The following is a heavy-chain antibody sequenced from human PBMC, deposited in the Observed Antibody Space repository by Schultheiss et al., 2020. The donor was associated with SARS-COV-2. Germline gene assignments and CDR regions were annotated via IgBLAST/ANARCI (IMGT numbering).Heavy chain of an antibody. CDR1: GGSFSDYY. CDR2: INHSGGT. Sequence: SETLSLTCAVYGGSFSDYYWNWIRQAPGKGLEWIGEINHSGGTNYNPSLKSRVTISVDTSKNQFSLKLSPVTAADTAVYYCARAIAAAGIWFDPWGQGTLVTVSS. V-gene: IGHV4-34*01. J-gene: IGHJ5*02. D-gene: IGHD6-13*01. CDR3: ARAIAAAGIWFDP.